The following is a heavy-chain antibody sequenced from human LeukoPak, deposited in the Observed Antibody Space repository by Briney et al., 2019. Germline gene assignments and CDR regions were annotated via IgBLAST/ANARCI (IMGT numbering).Heavy chain of an antibody. J-gene: IGHJ4*02. CDR1: GFTFSSYS. CDR2: ISSSSSTI. D-gene: IGHD3-3*01. Sequence: GSLRLSCAASGFTFSSYSMNWVRQAPGKGLEWVSYISSSSSTIYYADSVKGRFTISRDNAKNSLYLQMNSLRAEDTAVYYCARDAASLRFLEWLPFDYWGQGTLVTVSS. CDR3: ARDAASLRFLEWLPFDY. V-gene: IGHV3-48*01.